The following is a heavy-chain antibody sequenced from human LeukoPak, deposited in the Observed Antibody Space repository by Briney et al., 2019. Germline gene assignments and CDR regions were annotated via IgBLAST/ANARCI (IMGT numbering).Heavy chain of an antibody. CDR2: IIPIFGTA. J-gene: IGHJ4*02. CDR3: ARSSLYCSSTSCRNFDY. V-gene: IGHV1-69*13. Sequence: SVKVSCKASGGTFSSYAISWVRQAPGQGLEWMGGIIPIFGTANYAQKFQGRVTITADESTSTAYMELSSLRSEDTAVYYCARSSLYCSSTSCRNFDYWGQGTLVTVSS. CDR1: GGTFSSYA. D-gene: IGHD2-2*01.